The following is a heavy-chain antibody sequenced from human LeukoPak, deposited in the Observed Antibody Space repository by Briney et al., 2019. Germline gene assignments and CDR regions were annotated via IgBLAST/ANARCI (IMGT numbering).Heavy chain of an antibody. V-gene: IGHV1-2*06. CDR2: INPNSGGT. Sequence: ASVNVSRTASGYTFTVYYMHWVRQPPAQGLEWMGRINPNSGGTNYAQKFQGKVTMTRDTSISTAYMELSRLRSDDTAVYYCAKFLDYGDLEDMQDFDLWGRGTLVTVSS. D-gene: IGHD4-17*01. CDR1: GYTFTVYY. CDR3: AKFLDYGDLEDMQDFDL. J-gene: IGHJ2*01.